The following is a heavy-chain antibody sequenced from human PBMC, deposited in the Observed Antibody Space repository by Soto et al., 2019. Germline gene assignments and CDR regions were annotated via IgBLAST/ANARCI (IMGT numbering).Heavy chain of an antibody. CDR1: GGSISDDTYY. J-gene: IGHJ5*02. D-gene: IGHD2-2*01. CDR2: IYYSGTS. CDR3: ARLHCDSPNCVPLDP. Sequence: SETLSLTCTVSGGSISDDTYYWGWIRQPPGKGLEWIGSIYYSGTSSYNPSLKSRVTMSVDTSKKQLSLRLYSVTAADTAVYYCARLHCDSPNCVPLDPWGQGTLVTVSS. V-gene: IGHV4-39*01.